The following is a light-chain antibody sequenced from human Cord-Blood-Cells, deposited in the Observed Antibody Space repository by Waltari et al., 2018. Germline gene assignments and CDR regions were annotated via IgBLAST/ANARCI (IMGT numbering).Light chain of an antibody. Sequence: SALTQPASVSGSPGQSITISCTGTSSDVGGYNYASWYQQHPGKAPKLMIYDVRNRPSGVSNRFSCSKSGNTASLTISGLQAEDEADYYCSSYTSSSTNVVFGGGTKLTVL. CDR1: SSDVGGYNY. V-gene: IGLV2-14*01. CDR2: DVR. J-gene: IGLJ2*01. CDR3: SSYTSSSTNVV.